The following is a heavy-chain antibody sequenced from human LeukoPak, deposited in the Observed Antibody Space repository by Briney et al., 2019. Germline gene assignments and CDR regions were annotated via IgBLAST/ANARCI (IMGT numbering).Heavy chain of an antibody. V-gene: IGHV3-21*01. CDR3: ARVPFIQYSSSRYYFDC. Sequence: GGSLRLSCAASGFTFSSYSMNWVRQAPGKGLEWVSSISSSSSYIYYADSVKGRFTISRDNAKNSLYLQMNSLRAEDTAVYYCARVPFIQYSSSRYYFDCWGQGTLVTVSS. CDR2: ISSSSSYI. J-gene: IGHJ4*02. CDR1: GFTFSSYS. D-gene: IGHD6-13*01.